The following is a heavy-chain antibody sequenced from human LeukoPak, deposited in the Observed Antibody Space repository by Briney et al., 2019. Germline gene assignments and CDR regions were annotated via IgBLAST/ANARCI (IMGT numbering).Heavy chain of an antibody. J-gene: IGHJ4*02. CDR3: ARSLGHGYSYGFPQDFDY. D-gene: IGHD5-18*01. Sequence: GESLKISCKGSGYSFTSYWIGWVRQMPGKGLEWMGIIYPGDSDTRYSPSFQGQVTISADKSISTAYLQWSSLQASHTAMYYCARSLGHGYSYGFPQDFDYWGQGTLVTVSS. CDR2: IYPGDSDT. V-gene: IGHV5-51*01. CDR1: GYSFTSYW.